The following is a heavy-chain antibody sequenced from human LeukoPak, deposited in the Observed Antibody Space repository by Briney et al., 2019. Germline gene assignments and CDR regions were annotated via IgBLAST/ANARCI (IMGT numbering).Heavy chain of an antibody. V-gene: IGHV1-8*02. J-gene: IGHJ5*02. CDR1: GYTFTGYY. CDR3: ARGVVSGFCSGGSCYRPDT. Sequence: ASVKVSCKASGYTFTGYYMHWVRQAPGQGLEWMGWMNPNSGNTDYAQKFQGRVTMTRSTSISTAYMELTSLRSEDTAIYYCARGVVSGFCSGGSCYRPDTWGQGTLVTVSS. D-gene: IGHD2-15*01. CDR2: MNPNSGNT.